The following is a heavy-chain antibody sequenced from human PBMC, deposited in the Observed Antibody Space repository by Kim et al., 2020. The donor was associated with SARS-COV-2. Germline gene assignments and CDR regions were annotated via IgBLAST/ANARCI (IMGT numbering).Heavy chain of an antibody. CDR2: IYYSGST. CDR3: ARTDYCGGDCYSGGLDAFDI. Sequence: SETLSLTCTVSGGSISSYYWSWIRQPPGKGLEWIGYIYYSGSTNYNPSLKSRVTISVDTSKNQFSLKLSSVTAADTAVYYCARTDYCGGDCYSGGLDAFDIWGQGTMVTVSS. J-gene: IGHJ3*02. D-gene: IGHD2-21*02. V-gene: IGHV4-59*01. CDR1: GGSISSYY.